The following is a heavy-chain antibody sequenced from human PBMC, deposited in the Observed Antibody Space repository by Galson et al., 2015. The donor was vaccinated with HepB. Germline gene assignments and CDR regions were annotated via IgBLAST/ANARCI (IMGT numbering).Heavy chain of an antibody. CDR2: IYYSGST. CDR1: GGSISSGGYY. V-gene: IGHV4-31*03. Sequence: TLSLTCTVSGGSISSGGYYWSWIRQHPGKGLEWIGYIYYSGSTYYNPSLKSRVTISVDTSKNQFSLKLSSVTAADTAVYYCARARRSQTKIDYWGQGTLVTVSS. J-gene: IGHJ4*02. CDR3: ARARRSQTKIDY. D-gene: IGHD2-15*01.